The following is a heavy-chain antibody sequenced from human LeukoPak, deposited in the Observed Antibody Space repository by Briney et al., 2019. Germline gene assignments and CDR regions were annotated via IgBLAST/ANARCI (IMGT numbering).Heavy chain of an antibody. CDR1: GYSISSGYY. V-gene: IGHV4-38-2*02. J-gene: IGHJ4*02. D-gene: IGHD5-24*01. CDR3: ARDGYNFHSFDF. CDR2: IYHSGST. Sequence: SETLFLTCTVSGYSISSGYYWGWIRQPPGKGLEWIGSIYHSGSTYYNPSLKSRVSISVDTSKNQFSLNLISVTAADTAVYYCARDGYNFHSFDFWGQGSLVTVSS.